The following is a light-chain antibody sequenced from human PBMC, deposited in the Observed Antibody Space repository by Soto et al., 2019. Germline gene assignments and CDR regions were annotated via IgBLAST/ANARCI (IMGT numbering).Light chain of an antibody. CDR1: QSVSSN. CDR2: GAS. J-gene: IGKJ5*01. V-gene: IGKV3-15*01. CDR3: QQYNNWPPIT. Sequence: EIVMTQSPATLSVSPGERATLSCRASQSVSSNLAWYQQKPGQAPRLLISGASTRATGIPAMFSCSGSGTEFTLTISSLQSEYFAVYYCQQYNNWPPITFGQGTRLEIK.